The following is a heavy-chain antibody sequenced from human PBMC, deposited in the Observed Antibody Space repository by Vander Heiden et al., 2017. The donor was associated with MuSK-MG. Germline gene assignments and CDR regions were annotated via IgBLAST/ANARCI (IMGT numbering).Heavy chain of an antibody. Sequence: QLQLQASGPGLVKPSETLSPTCTVSGGPISSSSYYWGWLRQPPGKVLECIGSIYYRGNTYYNPALKSRVTISVDTSNDQFSLKLSSVTAADTAVYYCARQAYSGSYAPFDYWGRGTLVTVSS. CDR3: ARQAYSGSYAPFDY. D-gene: IGHD1-26*01. CDR2: IYYRGNT. J-gene: IGHJ4*02. CDR1: GGPISSSSYY. V-gene: IGHV4-39*01.